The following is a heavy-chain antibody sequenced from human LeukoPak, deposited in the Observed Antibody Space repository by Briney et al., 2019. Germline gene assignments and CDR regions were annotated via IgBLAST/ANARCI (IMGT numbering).Heavy chain of an antibody. CDR2: IIPILGIA. CDR3: ARGRVGYCSGGSCLLGNY. CDR1: GGTFSSYA. V-gene: IGHV1-69*04. Sequence: SVKVSCKASGGTFSSYAISWVRQAPGQGLEWMGRIIPILGIANYAQKFQGRVTITADKSTSTAYMELSSLRSEDTAVYYCARGRVGYCSGGSCLLGNYWGQGTLVTVSS. J-gene: IGHJ4*02. D-gene: IGHD2-15*01.